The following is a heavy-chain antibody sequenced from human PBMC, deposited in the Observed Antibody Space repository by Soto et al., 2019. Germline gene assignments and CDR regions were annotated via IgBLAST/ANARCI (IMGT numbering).Heavy chain of an antibody. J-gene: IGHJ4*02. CDR3: ARSQRGRTAFTFDY. V-gene: IGHV4-31*03. CDR2: GSHTGSR. CDR1: GASINTGGFY. Sequence: SETLSLTCSVSGASINTGGFYWSWVRQFPGKGLDWIGYGSHTGSRYLNPSLRRRITISLDTPNNQFSLKLASVTAADTAVYFCARSQRGRTAFTFDYWGQGALVTVSS. D-gene: IGHD3-16*01.